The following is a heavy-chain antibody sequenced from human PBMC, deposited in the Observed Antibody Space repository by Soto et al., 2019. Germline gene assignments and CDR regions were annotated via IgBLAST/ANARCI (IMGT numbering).Heavy chain of an antibody. CDR2: LGAADDP. CDR3: ARAYSGRLPRRAGYYSAMDV. D-gene: IGHD2-15*01. J-gene: IGHJ6*02. Sequence: GGSLRLSCAASAFTLSAYDMHWVRQPNGKGLEWVSALGAADDPYYLGSVKGRFTISRENAKNSLYLQMNNLRAGDTVVYYCARAYSGRLPRRAGYYSAMDVWGQGTTVTVSS. CDR1: AFTLSAYD. V-gene: IGHV3-13*05.